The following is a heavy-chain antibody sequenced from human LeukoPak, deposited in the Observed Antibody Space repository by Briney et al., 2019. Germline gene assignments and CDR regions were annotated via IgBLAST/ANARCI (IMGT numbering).Heavy chain of an antibody. J-gene: IGHJ4*02. D-gene: IGHD5-12*01. CDR1: GLTFSSYA. CDR2: ISGSGGST. Sequence: PGGSLRLSWAASGLTFSSYAMSWVRQAPGKGLEWSSAISGSGGSTYYADSVKGRFTISRDNSKNTLYLQMNSLRAEDTAVYYCAKDEAHSGYDWDYWGQGTLVTVSS. CDR3: AKDEAHSGYDWDY. V-gene: IGHV3-23*01.